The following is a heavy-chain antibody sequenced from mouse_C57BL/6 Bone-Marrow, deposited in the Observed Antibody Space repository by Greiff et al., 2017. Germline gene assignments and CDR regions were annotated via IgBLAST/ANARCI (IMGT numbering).Heavy chain of an antibody. Sequence: LQESGPELVKPGASVKISCKASGYAFSSSWMNWVKQRPGKGLEWIGRIYPGDGDTNYNGKFKGKATLTADKSSSTAYMQLSSLTSEDSAVYFCEQKNYYCGPLYAMDYWGQGTSVTVSA. J-gene: IGHJ4*01. CDR2: IYPGDGDT. CDR1: GYAFSSSW. CDR3: EQKNYYCGPLYAMDY. D-gene: IGHD1-1*01. V-gene: IGHV1-82*01.